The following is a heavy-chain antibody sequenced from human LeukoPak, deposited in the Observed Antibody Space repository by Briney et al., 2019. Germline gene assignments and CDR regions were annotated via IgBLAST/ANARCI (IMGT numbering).Heavy chain of an antibody. V-gene: IGHV3-48*01. CDR2: ISPSGSTR. CDR1: GFTFSSYS. CDR3: ARDRWELVDY. J-gene: IGHJ4*02. D-gene: IGHD1-26*01. Sequence: GGSLRLSCAASGFTFSSYSMNWVRQAPGKGLEWVSYISPSGSTRYYADSLKGRSTISRDTAKNSLYLQMNSLRAEDTAVYYCARDRWELVDYWGQGTLVTVSS.